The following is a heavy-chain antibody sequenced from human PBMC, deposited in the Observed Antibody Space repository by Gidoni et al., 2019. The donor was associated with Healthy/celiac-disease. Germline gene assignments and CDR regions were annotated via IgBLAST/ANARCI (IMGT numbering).Heavy chain of an antibody. CDR3: AKDGRGSGSYYKQLFDY. CDR1: GFTFSSYA. V-gene: IGHV3-23*01. CDR2: ISGSGGST. Sequence: EVQLLESGGGLVQPGGSLRLSCAASGFTFSSYAIGWVRQAPGKGLEWVSAISGSGGSTYYADSVKGRFTISRDNSKNTLYLQMNSLRAEDTAVYYCAKDGRGSGSYYKQLFDYWGQGTLVTVSS. J-gene: IGHJ4*02. D-gene: IGHD3-10*01.